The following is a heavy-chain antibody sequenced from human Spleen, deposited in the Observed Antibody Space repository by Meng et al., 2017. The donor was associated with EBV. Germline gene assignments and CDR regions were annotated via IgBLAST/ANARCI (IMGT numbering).Heavy chain of an antibody. CDR2: ISPYNGNT. V-gene: IGHV1-18*01. CDR3: ARDVYSGYDRLGY. D-gene: IGHD5-12*01. CDR1: GYTFNNFG. Sequence: QVQLVQSGAEVKKPGSSVKVSCKAFGYTFNNFGISWVRQAPGRGLEWMGWISPYNGNTVYAQKLQGRVSMTTDTSTNTAYMELWSLRSDDTAVYYCARDVYSGYDRLGYWGQGTLVTVSS. J-gene: IGHJ4*02.